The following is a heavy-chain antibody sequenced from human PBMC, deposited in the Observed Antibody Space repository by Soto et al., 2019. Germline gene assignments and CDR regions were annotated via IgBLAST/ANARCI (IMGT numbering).Heavy chain of an antibody. J-gene: IGHJ4*02. CDR2: ISPSSSYI. Sequence: GSLRLSCAASGFTFTDYTMNWVRQAPGKGLEWVSSISPSSSYIYYADSVKGRFTISRDNAKNSLYLQMNSLRAEDTAVYYCAGSPGYSNGYLPYWGQGTLVTVSS. D-gene: IGHD5-18*01. V-gene: IGHV3-21*01. CDR1: GFTFTDYT. CDR3: AGSPGYSNGYLPY.